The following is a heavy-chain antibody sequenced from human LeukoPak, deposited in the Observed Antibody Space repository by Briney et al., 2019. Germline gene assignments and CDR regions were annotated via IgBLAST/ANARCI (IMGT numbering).Heavy chain of an antibody. J-gene: IGHJ4*02. Sequence: PGGSLRLSCAASGFTFSSYVMSWVRQAPGEGLEWVSAISGSGGSTYYADSVKGRFTISRDNSKNTLYVQVNSLGTEDTAAYYCAKGSYYDSSGSFYFDYWGQGTLVTVSS. V-gene: IGHV3-23*01. CDR3: AKGSYYDSSGSFYFDY. D-gene: IGHD3-22*01. CDR2: ISGSGGST. CDR1: GFTFSSYV.